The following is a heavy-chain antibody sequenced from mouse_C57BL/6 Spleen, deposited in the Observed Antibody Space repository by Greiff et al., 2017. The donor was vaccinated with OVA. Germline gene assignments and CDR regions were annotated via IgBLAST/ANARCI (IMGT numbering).Heavy chain of an antibody. V-gene: IGHV3-6*01. D-gene: IGHD4-1*01. J-gene: IGHJ1*03. CDR3: ARTLVDWYFDV. CDR1: GYSITSGYY. Sequence: EVQLQESGPGLVKPSQSLSLTWSVTGYSITSGYYWNWIRQFPGNKLEWMGYISYDGSNNYNPSLKNRISITRDTSKNQFFLKLNSVTTEDTATYYCARTLVDWYFDVWGTGTTVTVSS. CDR2: ISYDGSN.